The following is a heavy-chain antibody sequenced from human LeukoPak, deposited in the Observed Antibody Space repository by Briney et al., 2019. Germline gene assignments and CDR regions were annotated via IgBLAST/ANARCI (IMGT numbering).Heavy chain of an antibody. Sequence: ASVKVSCKASGYTFTSYGISWVRQAPGQGLEWMGWISAYNGNTNYAQKLQGRVTMTTNTSTSTAYMELRSLRSDDTAVYYCARAPQYYDILTGYPQFDHWGQGTLVTVSS. CDR3: ARAPQYYDILTGYPQFDH. D-gene: IGHD3-9*01. CDR1: GYTFTSYG. CDR2: ISAYNGNT. V-gene: IGHV1-18*01. J-gene: IGHJ4*02.